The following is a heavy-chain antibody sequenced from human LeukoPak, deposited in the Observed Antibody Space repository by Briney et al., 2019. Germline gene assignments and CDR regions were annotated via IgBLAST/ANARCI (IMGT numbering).Heavy chain of an antibody. J-gene: IGHJ6*02. CDR3: ARMGDTIFGVVTYYGMDV. Sequence: ASVKVSCKASGYTFTSYGISWVRQAPGQGLEWMGWISAYNGNTNYAQKLQGRVTMTTDTSTSTAYMELRSVRSDDTAVYYCARMGDTIFGVVTYYGMDVWGQGTTVTVSS. CDR1: GYTFTSYG. D-gene: IGHD3-3*01. V-gene: IGHV1-18*01. CDR2: ISAYNGNT.